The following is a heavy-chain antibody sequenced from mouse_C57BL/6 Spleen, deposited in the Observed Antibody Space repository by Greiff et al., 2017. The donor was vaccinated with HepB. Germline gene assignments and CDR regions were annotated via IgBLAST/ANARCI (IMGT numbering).Heavy chain of an antibody. CDR1: GYSFTGYY. Sequence: VQLKESGPELVKPGASVKISCKASGYSFTGYYMNWVKQSPEKSLEWIGEINPSTGGTTYNQKFKAKATLTVDKSSSTAYMQLKSLTSEDSAVYYCARRTRGDYYAMDYWGQGTSVTVSS. V-gene: IGHV1-42*01. CDR2: INPSTGGT. CDR3: ARRTRGDYYAMDY. J-gene: IGHJ4*01.